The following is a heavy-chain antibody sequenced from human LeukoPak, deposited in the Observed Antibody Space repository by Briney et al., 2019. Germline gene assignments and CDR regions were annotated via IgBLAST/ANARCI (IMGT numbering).Heavy chain of an antibody. CDR2: IKKDGSEK. D-gene: IGHD6-19*01. J-gene: IGHJ5*02. Sequence: GGSLRLSCAASGFTFSNYWMSWVRQAPGKGLEWVADIKKDGSEKNEVDSVKGRFTISRDNARNSLYLQMNSLRAEDTAVYYCARRLYSTNGYSSGGGVIGFDPWGQGTLVTVSS. V-gene: IGHV3-7*01. CDR3: ARRLYSTNGYSSGGGVIGFDP. CDR1: GFTFSNYW.